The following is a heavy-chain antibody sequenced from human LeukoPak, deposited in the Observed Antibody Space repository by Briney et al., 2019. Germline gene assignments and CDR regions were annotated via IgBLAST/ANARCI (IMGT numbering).Heavy chain of an antibody. D-gene: IGHD6-19*01. J-gene: IGHJ4*02. Sequence: ASVKVSCKASGYTFTSYYMHWVRQAPGQGLEWMGIINPSGGSTSYAQKFQGRVTMTRNTSISTAYMELSSLRSEDTAVYYCARVPSGWYVYFDYWGQGTLVTVSS. V-gene: IGHV1-46*01. CDR2: INPSGGST. CDR3: ARVPSGWYVYFDY. CDR1: GYTFTSYY.